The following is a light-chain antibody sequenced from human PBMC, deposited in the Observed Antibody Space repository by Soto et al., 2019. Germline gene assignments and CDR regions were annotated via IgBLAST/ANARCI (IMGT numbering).Light chain of an antibody. Sequence: NFMLTQPHSVSESPGKTITLSCTRSSGSIASNYVQWYQQRPGSPPTTVIYEDNQRPSGVPDRFSGSVDRSSNSASLTISGLKTEDEADYYCQSYDTSNRGVVFGGGTQLTVL. J-gene: IGLJ2*01. V-gene: IGLV6-57*04. CDR3: QSYDTSNRGVV. CDR1: SGSIASNY. CDR2: EDN.